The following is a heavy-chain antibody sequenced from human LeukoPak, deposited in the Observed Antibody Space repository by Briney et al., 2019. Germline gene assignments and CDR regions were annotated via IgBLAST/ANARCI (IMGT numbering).Heavy chain of an antibody. J-gene: IGHJ4*02. CDR1: GFTFGDYA. CDR3: TRDPYDYVWGSYRRFDY. V-gene: IGHV3-49*04. D-gene: IGHD3-16*02. Sequence: GGSLRLSCTASGFTFGDYAMSWVRQAPGKGLEWVGFIRSKAYGGTTEYAASVKGRFTISRDDSKSIAYLQMNSLKTEDTAVYYCTRDPYDYVWGSYRRFDYWGQGTLVTVSS. CDR2: IRSKAYGGTT.